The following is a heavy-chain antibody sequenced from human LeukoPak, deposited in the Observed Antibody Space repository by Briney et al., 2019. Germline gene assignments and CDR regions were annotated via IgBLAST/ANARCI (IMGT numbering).Heavy chain of an antibody. Sequence: ASVKVSCKASGYTFTGYYMHWVRQAPGQGLEWMGRINPNSGGTNYAQKFRGRVTMTRDTSISTAYMELSRLRSDDTAVYYCARTHYYDSSGYYPFDYWGQGTLVTVSS. CDR1: GYTFTGYY. D-gene: IGHD3-22*01. V-gene: IGHV1-2*06. J-gene: IGHJ4*02. CDR2: INPNSGGT. CDR3: ARTHYYDSSGYYPFDY.